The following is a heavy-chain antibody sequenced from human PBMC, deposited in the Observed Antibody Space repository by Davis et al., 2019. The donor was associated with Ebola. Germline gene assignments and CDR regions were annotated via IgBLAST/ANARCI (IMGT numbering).Heavy chain of an antibody. J-gene: IGHJ4*02. Sequence: GESLKISCAASGFTFSSENMNWVRPAPGKGPEWIAFISSRSSPIYYADSVMGRFTISRDNAKESLYLHMNSLRDEDTALYYCAIGRGSSWFHYWGRGTLVTVSS. V-gene: IGHV3-48*02. CDR2: ISSRSSPI. CDR3: AIGRGSSWFHY. D-gene: IGHD6-13*01. CDR1: GFTFSSEN.